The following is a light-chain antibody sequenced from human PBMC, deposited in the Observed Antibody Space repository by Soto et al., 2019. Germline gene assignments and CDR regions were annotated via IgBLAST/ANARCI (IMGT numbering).Light chain of an antibody. J-gene: IGKJ2*01. CDR2: DAS. CDR3: QERSTWPPYT. V-gene: IGKV3-11*01. CDR1: RSVSNF. Sequence: IVLTQSPTTLSLSVGERATLSCRASRSVSNFLAWFQKKPGQPPRLLIYDASNRATGIPARFSGSGSGTDFTLTISSLQPEDFAVYYCQERSTWPPYTFGQGTKLEIK.